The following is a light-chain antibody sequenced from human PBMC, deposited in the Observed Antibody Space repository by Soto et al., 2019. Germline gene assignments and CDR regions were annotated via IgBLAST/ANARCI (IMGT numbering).Light chain of an antibody. CDR2: RAS. J-gene: IGKJ4*01. CDR1: QSISSN. CDR3: QQYNNWPRAT. V-gene: IGKV3-15*01. Sequence: EIVMTQSPATLSVSPGERATLSCRASQSISSNLAWYQHKLGQAPRLFIFRASSRATGIPARFSGSGSGTEFNMTIRSLQSEDFAVYYCQQYNNWPRATFGGGTKGDIK.